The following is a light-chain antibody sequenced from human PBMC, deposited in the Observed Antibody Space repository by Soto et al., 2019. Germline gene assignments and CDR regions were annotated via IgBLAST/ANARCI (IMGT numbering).Light chain of an antibody. J-gene: IGKJ4*01. CDR3: QQYNNWPLT. Sequence: EIVMTQSPATLSVSPGERATLSCRASQSISTNLAWYQQKPGHTPRLFIYGASTRATGIPARFSGSGSGTEFTLTISSLQSEDFAVYYCQQYNNWPLTFGGGTKVEIK. V-gene: IGKV3-15*01. CDR1: QSISTN. CDR2: GAS.